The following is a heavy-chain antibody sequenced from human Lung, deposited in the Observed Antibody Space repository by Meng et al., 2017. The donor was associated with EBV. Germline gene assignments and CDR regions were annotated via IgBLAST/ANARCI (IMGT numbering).Heavy chain of an antibody. CDR2: IYYSGST. Sequence: VQRQGAGPGLVQPSQTLSLTCTVSGGSISSGNHYWSWIRQHPGKGLEYIGYIYYSGSTYYNPSLKSRVIISVDTSKNQFSLRLNSVTAADTAVYYCASLYGDSSVWYLDLWGRGTLVTVSS. D-gene: IGHD4-17*01. CDR3: ASLYGDSSVWYLDL. CDR1: GGSISSGNHY. V-gene: IGHV4-31*03. J-gene: IGHJ2*01.